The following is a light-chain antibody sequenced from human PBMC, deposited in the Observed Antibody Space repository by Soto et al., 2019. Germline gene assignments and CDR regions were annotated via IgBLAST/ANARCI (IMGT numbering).Light chain of an antibody. V-gene: IGKV3-15*01. CDR2: AAS. Sequence: EIVMTQSPATLSVSPGERATLSCRASQSVSTNLAWYQQKPGQAPRLLIFAASTRATGVPARFSGSGSGTEFTLTISSLQSEDFAIYYGQQYSYLFSWTFCQGTKVEIK. CDR1: QSVSTN. CDR3: QQYSYLFSWT. J-gene: IGKJ1*01.